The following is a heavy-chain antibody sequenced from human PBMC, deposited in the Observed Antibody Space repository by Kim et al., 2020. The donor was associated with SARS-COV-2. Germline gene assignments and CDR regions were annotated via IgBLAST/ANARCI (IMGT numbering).Heavy chain of an antibody. J-gene: IGHJ4*02. CDR3: AGDYYDSSGYYKSPYY. D-gene: IGHD3-22*01. CDR1: GYNFSSYG. Sequence: ASVKVSCKASGYNFSSYGLAWVRQAPGQGLEWMGWISAYTANTHYSQKFQGRVTMTTDTSTNTVYMELRSLRSDDTAVYYCAGDYYDSSGYYKSPYYWGQ. V-gene: IGHV1-18*01. CDR2: ISAYTANT.